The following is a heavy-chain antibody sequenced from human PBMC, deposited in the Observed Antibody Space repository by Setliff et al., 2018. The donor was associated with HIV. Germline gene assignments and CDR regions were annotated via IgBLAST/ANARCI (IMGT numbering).Heavy chain of an antibody. CDR1: GFTFSSYS. V-gene: IGHV3-48*01. CDR3: ASAGGGNSGTRWFDY. J-gene: IGHJ4*02. D-gene: IGHD2-21*02. CDR2: ISGNSGAV. Sequence: GESLKISCAASGFTFSSYSMNWVRQAPGKGLEWVSFISGNSGAVTYADSVKGRFTISRDNARNSLYLQLNSLRAEDTAVYYCASAGGGNSGTRWFDYWGQGALVTVSS.